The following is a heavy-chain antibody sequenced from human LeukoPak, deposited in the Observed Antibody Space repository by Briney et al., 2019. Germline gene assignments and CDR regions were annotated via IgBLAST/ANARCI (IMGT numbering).Heavy chain of an antibody. CDR1: GFTFSPYA. CDR2: ISYDGSNK. Sequence: GRSLRLSCAASGFTFSPYAMHWVRQAPGKGLEWVAVISYDGSNKYYADSVKGRFIISRDNSKNTLYLQMNSLRAEDTAVYYCAREAEAFDVWGQGTMVTVSS. V-gene: IGHV3-30-3*01. CDR3: AREAEAFDV. J-gene: IGHJ3*01.